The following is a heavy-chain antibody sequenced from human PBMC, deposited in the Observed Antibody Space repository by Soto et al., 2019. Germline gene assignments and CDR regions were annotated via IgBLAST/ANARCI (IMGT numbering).Heavy chain of an antibody. CDR3: AKGQHCSTTSCYFYFYGMDV. Sequence: QVQLVESGGGVVQPGRSLRLSCAASGFIFNTYGMHWVRQAPGKGLEWVAVISYDGSNKYYAGSVKGRITISRDNSKNTMYLQMNSLRGEDTGVYYCAKGQHCSTTSCYFYFYGMDVWGQGTKVAVSS. CDR1: GFIFNTYG. D-gene: IGHD2-2*01. CDR2: ISYDGSNK. J-gene: IGHJ6*02. V-gene: IGHV3-30*18.